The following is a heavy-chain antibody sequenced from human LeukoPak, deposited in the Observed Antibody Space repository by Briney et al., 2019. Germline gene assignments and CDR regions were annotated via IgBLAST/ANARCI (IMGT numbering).Heavy chain of an antibody. CDR1: GFTFSSYS. V-gene: IGHV3-21*01. Sequence: PGGSLTLSCAASGFTFSSYSMNWVRQAPGKGLEWVSSISSSSSYIYYADSVKGRFTNPSHNAKNSLYLQMTSLRAEDTAVYYCARALASIAARREGDYYYYMDVWGKGTTVTVSS. J-gene: IGHJ6*03. CDR3: ARALASIAARREGDYYYYMDV. CDR2: ISSSSSYI. D-gene: IGHD6-6*01.